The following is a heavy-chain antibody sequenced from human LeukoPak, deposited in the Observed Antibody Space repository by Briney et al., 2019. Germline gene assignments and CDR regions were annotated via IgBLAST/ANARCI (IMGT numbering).Heavy chain of an antibody. CDR1: GFTFSSYA. CDR2: ISYDGSNK. J-gene: IGHJ4*02. V-gene: IGHV3-30*04. Sequence: GRSLRLSCAASGFTFSSYAMHWVRQAPGKGLEWVAVISYDGSNKYYANSVKGRFTISRDNSKNTLYLQMNSLRAEDTAVYYCARADIVVVPAAIMAGFFDYWGQGTLVIVSS. D-gene: IGHD2-2*02. CDR3: ARADIVVVPAAIMAGFFDY.